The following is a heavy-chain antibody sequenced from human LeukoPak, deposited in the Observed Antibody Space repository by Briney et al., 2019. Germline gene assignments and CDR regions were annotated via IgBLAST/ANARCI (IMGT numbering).Heavy chain of an antibody. CDR3: STSSGWYSDALDI. V-gene: IGHV3-33*01. Sequence: GGSLRLSCAASGFTFSSYGMHWVRQAPGKGLEWVAVIWYDGSNKYYADSVKGRFTISRDNSKNTLYLQMNSLRAEDTAVYYCSTSSGWYSDALDIWGQGTMVTVSS. J-gene: IGHJ3*02. CDR1: GFTFSSYG. CDR2: IWYDGSNK. D-gene: IGHD6-19*01.